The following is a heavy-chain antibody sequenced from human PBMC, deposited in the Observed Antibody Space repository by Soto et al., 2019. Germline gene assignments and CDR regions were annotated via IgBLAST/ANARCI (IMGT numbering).Heavy chain of an antibody. CDR2: IYYSGST. Sequence: SETLSLTCTVSGGSISSYYWSWIRQPPGKGLEWIGYIYYSGSTNYNPSLKSRVTISVDTSKNQFSLKLSSVTAADTAVYYCARMASSGYYYGDFDYWGQGTLVTVS. D-gene: IGHD3-22*01. J-gene: IGHJ4*02. CDR1: GGSISSYY. CDR3: ARMASSGYYYGDFDY. V-gene: IGHV4-59*01.